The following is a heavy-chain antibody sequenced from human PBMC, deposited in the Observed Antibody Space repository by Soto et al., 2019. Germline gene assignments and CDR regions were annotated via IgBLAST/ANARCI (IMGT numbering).Heavy chain of an antibody. J-gene: IGHJ6*03. V-gene: IGHV1-69*04. D-gene: IGHD2-15*01. CDR2: IIPILGIA. Sequence: GASVKVSCKASGGTFSSYTISWVRQAPGQGLEWMGRIIPILGIANYAQKFQGRVTITADKSTSTAYMELSSLRSEDTAVYYCARDGRHCSGGSCFYYYYMDVWGKGTTVTVSS. CDR1: GGTFSSYT. CDR3: ARDGRHCSGGSCFYYYYMDV.